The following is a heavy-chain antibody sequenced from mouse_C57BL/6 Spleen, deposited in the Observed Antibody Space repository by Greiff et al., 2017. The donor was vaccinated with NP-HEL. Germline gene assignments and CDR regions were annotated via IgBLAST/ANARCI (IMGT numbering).Heavy chain of an antibody. V-gene: IGHV1-53*01. D-gene: IGHD2-4*01. CDR1: GYTFTSYW. CDR3: AREGTYYDQTLYAMDY. Sequence: QVQLQQSGTELVKPGASVKLSCKASGYTFTSYWMHWVKQRPGQGLEWIGNINPSNGGTNYNEKFKSKATLTVDKSSSTAYMQLSSLTSEDSAVYYCAREGTYYDQTLYAMDYWGQGTSVTVSS. J-gene: IGHJ4*01. CDR2: INPSNGGT.